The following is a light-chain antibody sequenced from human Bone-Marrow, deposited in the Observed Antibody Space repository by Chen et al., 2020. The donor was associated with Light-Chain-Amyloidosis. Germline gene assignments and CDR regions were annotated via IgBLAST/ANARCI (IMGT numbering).Light chain of an antibody. CDR2: EVT. Sequence: QSALPQPASVSGSPGQSNTLSCTGTSSDVGGDNNVSWYQQHPDKAPKLMIYEVTNRPSWVPDRFSGSKSDNTASLTISGLQTEDEADYFCSSYTITNTLVFGSGTRVTVL. V-gene: IGLV2-14*01. CDR3: SSYTITNTLV. CDR1: SSDVGGDNN. J-gene: IGLJ1*01.